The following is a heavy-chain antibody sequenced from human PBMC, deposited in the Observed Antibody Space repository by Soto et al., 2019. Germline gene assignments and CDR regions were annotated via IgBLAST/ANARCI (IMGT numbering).Heavy chain of an antibody. Sequence: QVQLKESGPGLVKPSETLSLTCNVSGGPIKTGDYYWNWIRQPPGKGLEWIGYVFYSGATNYSPSLKSRAAISMDTSKNQFSLSLTSVTAADTAVYYCARAGFSYGYLLFWGQGIRVTVST. CDR2: VFYSGAT. J-gene: IGHJ4*02. D-gene: IGHD5-18*01. V-gene: IGHV4-30-4*01. CDR1: GGPIKTGDYY. CDR3: ARAGFSYGYLLF.